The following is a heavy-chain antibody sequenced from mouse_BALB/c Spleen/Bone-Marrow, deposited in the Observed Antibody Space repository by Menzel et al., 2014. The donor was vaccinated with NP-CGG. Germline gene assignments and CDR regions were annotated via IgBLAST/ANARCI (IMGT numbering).Heavy chain of an antibody. Sequence: QVQLKDSGPGLVQPSRSLSITCTVSGFSLTSYGVHWVRQSPGKGLEWLGVIWSGGSTDYNAAFISRLSISKDNSKSXVFFKMDSLQANDTAIYYCARNYYGSSYWYFDVWGAGTTVTVSS. CDR1: GFSLTSYG. V-gene: IGHV2-2*02. J-gene: IGHJ1*01. CDR3: ARNYYGSSYWYFDV. D-gene: IGHD1-1*01. CDR2: IWSGGST.